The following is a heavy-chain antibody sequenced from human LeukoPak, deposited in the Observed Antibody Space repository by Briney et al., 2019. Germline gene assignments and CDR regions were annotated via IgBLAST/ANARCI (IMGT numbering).Heavy chain of an antibody. J-gene: IGHJ6*03. CDR1: GYTFTSYG. D-gene: IGHD5-18*01. Sequence: GASVKVSCKASGYTFTSYGISWVLQAPGQGLEWMGWISAYNGITNYAQKLQGRVTMTTDTSTSTAYMELRSLRSDDTAVYYCARGYSYGYFYYYYYMDVWGKGTTVTVSS. CDR2: ISAYNGIT. V-gene: IGHV1-18*01. CDR3: ARGYSYGYFYYYYYMDV.